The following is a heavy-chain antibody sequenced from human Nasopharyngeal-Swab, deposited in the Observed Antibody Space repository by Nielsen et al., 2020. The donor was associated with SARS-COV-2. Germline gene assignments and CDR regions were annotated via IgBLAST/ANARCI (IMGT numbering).Heavy chain of an antibody. CDR2: IWYDGNNK. CDR3: ARGSSVHAFDV. V-gene: IGHV3-33*01. Sequence: GESLKISCAASGFSFSTYGMHWVRQSPVKGLEWLTNIWYDGNNKYYADSVKGRFTVSRDNSKNTLFLEMDSLRVEDTAVYYCARGSSVHAFDVWGRGTGVTVSS. CDR1: GFSFSTYG. J-gene: IGHJ3*01. D-gene: IGHD3-10*01.